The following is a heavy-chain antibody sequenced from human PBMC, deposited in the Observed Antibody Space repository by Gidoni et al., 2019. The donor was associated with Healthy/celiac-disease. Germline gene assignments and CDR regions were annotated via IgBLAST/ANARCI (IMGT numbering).Heavy chain of an antibody. J-gene: IGHJ4*02. CDR2: ISWNSGSI. CDR3: ARVTYYYDSSGYYYFDY. V-gene: IGHV3-9*01. D-gene: IGHD3-22*01. CDR1: GFTFDDYA. Sequence: EVPLVESGGGLLQPGRSLRLSCAASGFTFDDYAMHWVRQAPGKGLEWVSGISWNSGSIGYADSVKGRFTISRDNAKNSLYLQMNSLRAEDTALDYCARVTYYYDSSGYYYFDYWGQGTLVTVSS.